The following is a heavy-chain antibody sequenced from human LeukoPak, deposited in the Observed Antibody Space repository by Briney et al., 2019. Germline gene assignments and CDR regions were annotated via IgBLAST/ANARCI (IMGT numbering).Heavy chain of an antibody. D-gene: IGHD2-15*01. CDR1: GGSISSGGYY. CDR2: IYYSGST. V-gene: IGHV4-31*03. Sequence: SQTLSLTCTVSGGSISSGGYYWSWVRQHPGEGLEWIGNIYYSGSTYNNPSLKSRHTILMDTSKNQFSLKLSSVTAADTAVYYCARTPQGYCGGDSCYSGGWLDPWGQGTLVTVSS. J-gene: IGHJ5*02. CDR3: ARTPQGYCGGDSCYSGGWLDP.